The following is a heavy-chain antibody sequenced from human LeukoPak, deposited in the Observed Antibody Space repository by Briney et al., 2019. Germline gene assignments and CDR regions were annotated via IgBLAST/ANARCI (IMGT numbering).Heavy chain of an antibody. CDR1: GGSISSSSYY. Sequence: SETLSLTCTVSGGSISSSSYYWGWIRQPPGKGLEWIGSIYYSGSTYYNPSLKSRVTISVDTSKNQFSLKVNSVTAADTAVYYCARILLRREGWFDPWGQGTLVTVSS. V-gene: IGHV4-39*07. CDR2: IYYSGST. CDR3: ARILLRREGWFDP. J-gene: IGHJ5*02.